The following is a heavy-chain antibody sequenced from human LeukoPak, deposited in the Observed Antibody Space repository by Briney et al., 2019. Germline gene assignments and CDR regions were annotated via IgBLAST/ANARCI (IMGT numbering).Heavy chain of an antibody. CDR3: AREMYYYDSSGYKNDAFDI. D-gene: IGHD3-22*01. CDR2: TYYSGST. V-gene: IGHV4-39*07. CDR1: GGSISSSSYY. J-gene: IGHJ3*02. Sequence: SETLSLTCTVSGGSISSSSYYWGWIRQPPGKGLEWIGSTYYSGSTYYNPSLKSRVTISVDTSKNQFSLKLSSVTAADTAVYYCAREMYYYDSSGYKNDAFDIWGQGTMVTVSS.